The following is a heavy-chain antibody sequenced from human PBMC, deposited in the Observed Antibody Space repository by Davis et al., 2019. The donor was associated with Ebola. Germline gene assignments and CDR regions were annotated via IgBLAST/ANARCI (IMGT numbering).Heavy chain of an antibody. J-gene: IGHJ6*02. CDR1: GFTFSSYW. CDR2: IKQDGSEK. CDR3: ARDYSSSWYEGEIVYYYYYGMDV. D-gene: IGHD6-13*01. Sequence: GGSLRLSCAASGFTFSSYWMSWVRQAPGKGLEWVANIKQDGSEKYYVDSVKGRFTISRDNAKNSLYLQMNSLRAEDTAVYYCARDYSSSWYEGEIVYYYYYGMDVWGQGTTVTVSS. V-gene: IGHV3-7*03.